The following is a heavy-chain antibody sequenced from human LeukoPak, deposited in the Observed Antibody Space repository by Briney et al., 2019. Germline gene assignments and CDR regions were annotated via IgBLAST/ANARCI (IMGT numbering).Heavy chain of an antibody. D-gene: IGHD5-12*01. CDR1: GASISSRTYH. Sequence: PSETLSLTCTVSGASISSRTYHWGWIRQPPGKGLEWIATFFYNGSPYYNPSLKSRVATSIDTSKSQFSLKLTSVTAADTAVCYCARASWGGYGYFDFWGLGALVTVSS. J-gene: IGHJ4*02. V-gene: IGHV4-39*07. CDR2: FFYNGSP. CDR3: ARASWGGYGYFDF.